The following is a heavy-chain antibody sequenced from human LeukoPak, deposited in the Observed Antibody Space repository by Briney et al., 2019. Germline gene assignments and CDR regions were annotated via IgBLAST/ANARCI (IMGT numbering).Heavy chain of an antibody. V-gene: IGHV4-59*01. J-gene: IGHJ4*02. CDR1: GGSISSYY. D-gene: IGHD3-10*01. CDR2: IYYSGST. Sequence: SEPLSLTCTVSGGSISSYYWSWIRQPPGKGLEWIGYIYYSGSTNYNPSLKSLVTISVDTSKNQFSLKLSSVTAADTAVYYCARAIWFGELGEIDYWGQGTLVTVSS. CDR3: ARAIWFGELGEIDY.